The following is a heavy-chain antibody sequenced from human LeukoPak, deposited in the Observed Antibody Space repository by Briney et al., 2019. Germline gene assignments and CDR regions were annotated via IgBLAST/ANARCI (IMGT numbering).Heavy chain of an antibody. CDR1: GFTFNSYA. CDR3: ARRAGAYSHPYDH. Sequence: HPGGSLRLSCAASGFTFNSYAMSWVRQAPGKGLEWVSFIYSGTIHYSDSVKGRFTISRDNSKNTLYLQMNSLRAEDTAVYYCARRAGAYSHPYDHWGQGTLVTVSS. D-gene: IGHD4/OR15-4a*01. CDR2: IYSGTI. J-gene: IGHJ4*02. V-gene: IGHV3-23*05.